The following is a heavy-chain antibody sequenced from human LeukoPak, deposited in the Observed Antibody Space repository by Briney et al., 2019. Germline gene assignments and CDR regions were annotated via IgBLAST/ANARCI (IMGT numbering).Heavy chain of an antibody. CDR2: ISYDGSNK. Sequence: TGGSLRLSCAASGFTFSSYAMHWVRQAPGKGLEWVAVISYDGSNKYYADSVKGRFTISRDNSKNTLYLQMNSLRAEDTAVYYCAKVMVAASPLPGYSSSWYLYYFDYWGQGTLVTVSS. CDR3: AKVMVAASPLPGYSSSWYLYYFDY. J-gene: IGHJ4*02. CDR1: GFTFSSYA. V-gene: IGHV3-30*04. D-gene: IGHD6-13*01.